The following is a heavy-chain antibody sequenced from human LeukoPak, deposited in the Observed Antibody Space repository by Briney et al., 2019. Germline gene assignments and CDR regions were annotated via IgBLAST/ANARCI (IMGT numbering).Heavy chain of an antibody. CDR1: GFAFSSYG. V-gene: IGHV3-30*03. CDR2: TSHDGYKE. Sequence: GRSLRLSCAASGFAFSSYGMHWVRQAPGKGLEWVAVTSHDGYKEYYADSVKGRFTISRDNSNNTLYLQMNSLRAEDTAVYYCARTRTYYYDSSGYSKPTFDYWGQGTLVTVSS. CDR3: ARTRTYYYDSSGYSKPTFDY. J-gene: IGHJ4*02. D-gene: IGHD3-22*01.